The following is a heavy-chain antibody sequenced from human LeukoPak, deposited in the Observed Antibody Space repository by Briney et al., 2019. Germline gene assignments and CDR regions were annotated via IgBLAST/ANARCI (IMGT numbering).Heavy chain of an antibody. V-gene: IGHV1-69*06. D-gene: IGHD6-19*01. J-gene: IGHJ4*02. CDR2: IIPIFGTA. CDR3: AREEGGWYGVDY. Sequence: GASVKVSCKASGGTFSSYAISWVRQAPGQGLEWMGGIIPIFGTANYAQTFQGRVTITADKSTSTAYMELSSLRSEDAAVYYCAREEGGWYGVDYWGQGTLVTVSS. CDR1: GGTFSSYA.